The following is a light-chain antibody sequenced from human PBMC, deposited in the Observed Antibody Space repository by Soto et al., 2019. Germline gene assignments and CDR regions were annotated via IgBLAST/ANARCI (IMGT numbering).Light chain of an antibody. J-gene: IGKJ4*01. CDR1: QSVSSY. V-gene: IGKV3-11*01. Sequence: EIGLTQSPATLSLAPGERATLSCRASQSVSSYLAWYQQKPGQAPRLLIYDASNRATGIPARFSGSGSGTDFTLTISSLEPEDFAVYYCQQRSNWPPVLTFGGGTKVEIK. CDR2: DAS. CDR3: QQRSNWPPVLT.